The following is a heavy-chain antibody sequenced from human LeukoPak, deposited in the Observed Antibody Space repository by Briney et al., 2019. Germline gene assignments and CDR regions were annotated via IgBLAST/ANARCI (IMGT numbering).Heavy chain of an antibody. D-gene: IGHD5-18*01. CDR3: AKDHVVISYGIFDY. CDR1: GFTFSSYG. CDR2: IRYDGSNK. J-gene: IGHJ4*02. Sequence: PGGSLRLSCAASGFTFSSYGMHWVRQAPGKGLEGVAFIRYDGSNKYYADSVKGRFTISRDNSKNTLYLQMNSLRAEDTAVYYCAKDHVVISYGIFDYWGEGNLVTVSS. V-gene: IGHV3-30*02.